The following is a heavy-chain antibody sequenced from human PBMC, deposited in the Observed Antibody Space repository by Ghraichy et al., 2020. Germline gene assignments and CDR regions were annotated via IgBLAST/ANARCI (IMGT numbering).Heavy chain of an antibody. J-gene: IGHJ6*02. D-gene: IGHD6-13*01. CDR2: IYSGGST. CDR3: AREIGIAAAGRHYYYGMDV. Sequence: GESLNISCAASGFTVSSNYMSWVRQAPGKGLEWVSVIYSGGSTYYADSVKGRFTISRDNSKNTLYLQMNSLRAEDTAVYYCAREIGIAAAGRHYYYGMDVWGQGTTVTVSS. V-gene: IGHV3-66*02. CDR1: GFTVSSNY.